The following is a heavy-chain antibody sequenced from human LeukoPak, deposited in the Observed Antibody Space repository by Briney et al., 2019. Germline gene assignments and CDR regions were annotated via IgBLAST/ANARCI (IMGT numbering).Heavy chain of an antibody. CDR2: IYYSGST. J-gene: IGHJ4*02. D-gene: IGHD4-17*01. Sequence: SETLSLTCTVSGGSISSSSYYWGWIRQPPGKGLEWIGSIYYSGSTYYNPSLKSRVTISVDTSKNQFSLKLSSVTAADTAVYYCARDRYGDYPGTDTGIDYWGQGTLVTVSS. V-gene: IGHV4-39*02. CDR1: GGSISSSSYY. CDR3: ARDRYGDYPGTDTGIDY.